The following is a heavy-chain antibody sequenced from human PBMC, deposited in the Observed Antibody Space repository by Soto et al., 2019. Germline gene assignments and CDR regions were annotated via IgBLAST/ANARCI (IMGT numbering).Heavy chain of an antibody. CDR3: ARTADNWFAP. J-gene: IGHJ5*02. D-gene: IGHD6-19*01. Sequence: SETLSLTCTVSNGAMSSGTSYWDWIRQPPGKGLEWIGNIYYNGNTLYNPSLGSRVRISLDTSKNQFSLTLRSVTAADSAVYYCARTADNWFAPWGQGTLVTVSS. CDR2: IYYNGNT. V-gene: IGHV4-39*01. CDR1: NGAMSSGTSY.